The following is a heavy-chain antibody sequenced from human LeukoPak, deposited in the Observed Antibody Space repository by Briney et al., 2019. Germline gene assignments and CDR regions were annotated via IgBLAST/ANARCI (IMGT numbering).Heavy chain of an antibody. J-gene: IGHJ4*02. D-gene: IGHD3-10*01. CDR2: IYGGGST. Sequence: GSLRLSCAASGFTVSSNYMSWVRQAPGKGLEWVSVIYGGGSTYYADSVKGRFTISRDNSKNTLYLQMNSLRAEDTAVYYCARDSSYGPRGEWGQGTLVTVSS. CDR3: ARDSSYGPRGE. CDR1: GFTVSSNY. V-gene: IGHV3-66*01.